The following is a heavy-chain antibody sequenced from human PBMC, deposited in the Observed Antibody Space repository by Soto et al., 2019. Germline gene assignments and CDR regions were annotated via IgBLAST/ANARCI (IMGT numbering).Heavy chain of an antibody. CDR3: ARELSGGTVLRGSSELSFDP. J-gene: IGHJ5*02. CDR2: ISPYNGNT. Sequence: QVQLVQSGAEVRKPGASVKVSCKASGYTFTTYGISWVRQAPGQGLEWMGWISPYNGNTNFAQKLQGRVTMTTDTSTSTAYLELRSLTSGDTAVYYCARELSGGTVLRGSSELSFDPWGQGTLVTVSS. V-gene: IGHV1-18*01. CDR1: GYTFTTYG. D-gene: IGHD3-10*01.